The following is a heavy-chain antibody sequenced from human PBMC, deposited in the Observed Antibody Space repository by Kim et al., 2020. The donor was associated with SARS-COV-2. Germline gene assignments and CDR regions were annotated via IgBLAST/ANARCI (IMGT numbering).Heavy chain of an antibody. CDR2: FDPEDGET. CDR1: GYTFTELS. J-gene: IGHJ5*02. CDR3: ATAPALVREGWFDP. D-gene: IGHD6-6*01. V-gene: IGHV1-24*01. Sequence: ASVKVSCKVSGYTFTELSMHWVRQAPGKGLEWMGGFDPEDGETIYAQKFQGRVTMTEDTSTDTAYMELSSLRSEDTAVYYCATAPALVREGWFDPRGEGTLVTVSS.